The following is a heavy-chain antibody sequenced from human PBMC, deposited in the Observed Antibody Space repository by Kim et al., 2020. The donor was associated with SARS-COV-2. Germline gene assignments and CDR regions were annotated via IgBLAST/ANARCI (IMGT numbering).Heavy chain of an antibody. D-gene: IGHD6-19*01. J-gene: IGHJ4*02. CDR1: GFTFSSYG. CDR2: ISYDGSNK. Sequence: GGSLRLSCAASGFTFSSYGMHWVRQAPGKGLEWVAVISYDGSNKYYADSVKGRFTISRDNSKNTLYLQMNSLRAEDTAVYYCARDASSWSSGEGFFDYWGQGTLVTVSS. CDR3: ARDASSWSSGEGFFDY. V-gene: IGHV3-33*05.